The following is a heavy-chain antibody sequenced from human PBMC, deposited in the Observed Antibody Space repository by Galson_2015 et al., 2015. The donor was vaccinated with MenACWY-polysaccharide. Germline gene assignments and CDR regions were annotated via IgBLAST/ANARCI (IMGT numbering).Heavy chain of an antibody. J-gene: IGHJ5*02. CDR3: ARYGGGLGNDYNVWFDP. Sequence: TLSLTCTVSGDSINSAYHWSWIRQHPGKGLEWIGHIYYSGSTYYNPSLKSRVTISVDTSKNQFSLKLISVTAADTAVYYCARYGGGLGNDYNVWFDPWGQGTQVTVSS. CDR2: IYYSGST. D-gene: IGHD3-10*01. V-gene: IGHV4-31*03. CDR1: GDSINSAYH.